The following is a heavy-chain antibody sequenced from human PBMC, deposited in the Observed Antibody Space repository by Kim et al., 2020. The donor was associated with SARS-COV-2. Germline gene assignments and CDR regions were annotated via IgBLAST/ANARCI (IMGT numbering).Heavy chain of an antibody. CDR2: IYYSGST. Sequence: SETLSLTCNVSGGSISSYYWSWIRQPPGKGLEWIGYIYYSGSTNYNPSLKSRVTISVDTSKNQFSLKLSSVTAADTAVYYCARSQDRGYYYDSSGYFAEYFQHWGQGTLVTVSS. J-gene: IGHJ1*01. D-gene: IGHD3-22*01. CDR1: GGSISSYY. CDR3: ARSQDRGYYYDSSGYFAEYFQH. V-gene: IGHV4-59*01.